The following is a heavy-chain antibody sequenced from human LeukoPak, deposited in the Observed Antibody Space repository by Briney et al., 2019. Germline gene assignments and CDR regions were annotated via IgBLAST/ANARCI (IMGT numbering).Heavy chain of an antibody. CDR3: ARTYSTSSNFDY. CDR2: IYYSGST. V-gene: IGHV4-39*01. D-gene: IGHD2-2*01. CDR1: GGSISSSSYY. J-gene: IGHJ4*02. Sequence: PSETLSLTCTVSGGSISSSSYYWGWIRQPPGKGLEWIGSIYYSGSTYYNPSLKSRVTISVDTTKNQIFLTLNSTTAADTALYYCARTYSTSSNFDYWGQGTLVTVSS.